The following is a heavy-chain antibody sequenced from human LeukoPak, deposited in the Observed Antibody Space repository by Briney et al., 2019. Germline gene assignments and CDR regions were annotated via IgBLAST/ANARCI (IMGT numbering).Heavy chain of an antibody. D-gene: IGHD6-13*01. Sequence: GGSLRLSCAASGFTFSSYAMSWVRQAPGKGLEWVSTISASGGSTYYADSAKGRFTISRDNSKNTLYLQMNSLRAEDTAVYYCAKDAVAAAGTVSWFDPWGQGTLVTVSS. V-gene: IGHV3-23*01. J-gene: IGHJ5*02. CDR1: GFTFSSYA. CDR2: ISASGGST. CDR3: AKDAVAAAGTVSWFDP.